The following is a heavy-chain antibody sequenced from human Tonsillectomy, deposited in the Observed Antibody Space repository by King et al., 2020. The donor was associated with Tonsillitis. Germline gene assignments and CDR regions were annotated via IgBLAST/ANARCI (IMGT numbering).Heavy chain of an antibody. J-gene: IGHJ5*02. CDR1: GYTFTTYD. D-gene: IGHD5-18*01. V-gene: IGHV1-18*01. CDR3: ARRGYSYGLGWFDP. Sequence: QLVQSGAEVKKPGASVKVSCKASGYTFTTYDITWVRQAPGQGLEWMGWISAYNGKTNYAQKLQGRVTMTTDTSTSTAYMELRSLRSDDTAVYYCARRGYSYGLGWFDPWGQGTLVTVSS. CDR2: ISAYNGKT.